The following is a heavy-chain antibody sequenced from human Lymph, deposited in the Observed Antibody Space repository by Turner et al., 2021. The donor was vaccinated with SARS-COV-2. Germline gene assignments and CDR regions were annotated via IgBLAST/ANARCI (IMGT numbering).Heavy chain of an antibody. Sequence: QVQLVQSGAEVKKPGASVKVSCKVSGYTLTALSIHWVRQAPGKGREWMGGFDPEDGETIYAQKFQGRVTMTEDTSTDTAYMELSSLRSEDTAVYYCATLKSNWKILTGRYYFDFWGQGTLVTVSS. CDR1: GYTLTALS. J-gene: IGHJ4*02. D-gene: IGHD1-1*01. CDR2: FDPEDGET. V-gene: IGHV1-24*01. CDR3: ATLKSNWKILTGRYYFDF.